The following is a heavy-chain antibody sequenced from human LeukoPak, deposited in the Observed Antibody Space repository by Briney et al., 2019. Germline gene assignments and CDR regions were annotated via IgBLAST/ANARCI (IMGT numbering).Heavy chain of an antibody. V-gene: IGHV3-72*01. D-gene: IGHD2-2*01. J-gene: IGHJ6*02. Sequence: GGSLRLSCAVSGFTFSDHYMDWVRQAPGKGLEWIGRSRNEGHSYSTDFAASVRGRDSLSREHSRNTLSLQENRLKTDDTAVYYCAGGTSVVVPAAIGYYYGMDVWGQGTTVTVSS. CDR1: GFTFSDHY. CDR3: AGGTSVVVPAAIGYYYGMDV. CDR2: SRNEGHSYST.